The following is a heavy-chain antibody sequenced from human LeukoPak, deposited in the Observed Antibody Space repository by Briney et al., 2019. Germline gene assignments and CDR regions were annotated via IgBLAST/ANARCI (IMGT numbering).Heavy chain of an antibody. Sequence: GGSLRLTCAASGVTFSSYAMYWVRQAPGKGLDWAAVISYDGSNKYYADSVKGRFTISRDNSKNTLYLQMNSLRAEDTAMYFCATGYSAWSFGYWGQGTLVTVSS. CDR1: GVTFSSYA. J-gene: IGHJ4*02. CDR3: ATGYSAWSFGY. D-gene: IGHD6-19*01. CDR2: ISYDGSNK. V-gene: IGHV3-30-3*01.